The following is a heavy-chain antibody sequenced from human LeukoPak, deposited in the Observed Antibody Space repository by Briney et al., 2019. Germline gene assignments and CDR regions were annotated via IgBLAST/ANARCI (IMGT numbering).Heavy chain of an antibody. CDR3: AKVSAPIVFYFDY. V-gene: IGHV3-21*04. Sequence: PGGSLRLSCAASGFTFSSSTMNWVRQAPGKGLEWVSSISISSTYIYYADSVKGRFTISRDNAKNSLYLQMNSLRAEDTAVYYCAKVSAPIVFYFDYWGQGTLVTVSS. CDR1: GFTFSSST. D-gene: IGHD3-16*02. J-gene: IGHJ4*02. CDR2: ISISSTYI.